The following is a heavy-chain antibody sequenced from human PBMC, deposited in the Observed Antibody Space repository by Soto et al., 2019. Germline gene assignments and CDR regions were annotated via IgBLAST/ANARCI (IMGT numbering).Heavy chain of an antibody. D-gene: IGHD2-15*01. Sequence: ASVRVSCKASGCTFTAYYIHWVRQAPGQGLEWMAWINPSSGGPNYAQKFQGRVAVTWDPSIRTVYMELSRLEFDDTAVYYCTRGVGSPNYFESWAQGTMVTLSS. CDR2: INPSSGGP. CDR1: GCTFTAYY. CDR3: TRGVGSPNYFES. J-gene: IGHJ4*02. V-gene: IGHV1-2*02.